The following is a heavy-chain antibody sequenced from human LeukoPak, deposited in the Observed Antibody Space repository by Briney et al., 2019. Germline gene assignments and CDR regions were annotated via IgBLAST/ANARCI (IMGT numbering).Heavy chain of an antibody. J-gene: IGHJ2*01. D-gene: IGHD2-15*01. CDR3: AKDRVVATIDRYFDL. V-gene: IGHV3-23*01. Sequence: GGSLRLSCAASGFTFRSYAMSWVRQAPRKGLEWVSAISGSGGSTYYADSVKGRFTISRDNSKNTLYLQMNSLRAEDTAVYYCAKDRVVATIDRYFDLWGRGTLVTVSS. CDR1: GFTFRSYA. CDR2: ISGSGGST.